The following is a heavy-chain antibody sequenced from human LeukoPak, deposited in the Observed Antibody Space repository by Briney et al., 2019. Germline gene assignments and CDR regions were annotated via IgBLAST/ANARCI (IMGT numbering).Heavy chain of an antibody. J-gene: IGHJ5*02. CDR2: FDPEDGET. V-gene: IGHV1-24*01. Sequence: ASVKVSCKVSGYTLTELSMHWVRQAPGKGLEWMGGFDPEDGETIYAQKFRGRVTMTEDTSTDTAYMELSSLRSEDTAVYYCATLHRKLAGGYNWFDPWGQGTLVTVSS. D-gene: IGHD6-13*01. CDR3: ATLHRKLAGGYNWFDP. CDR1: GYTLTELS.